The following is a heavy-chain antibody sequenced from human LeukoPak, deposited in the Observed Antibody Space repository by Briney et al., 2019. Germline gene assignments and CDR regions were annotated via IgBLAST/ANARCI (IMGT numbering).Heavy chain of an antibody. CDR1: GFTFSSYW. Sequence: AGGSLRLSCAASGFTFSSYWMHWVRQAPGKGLVWVSRINSDGSSRSYADSVKGRFTISRDNSKNTLYLQMNSLRAEDTAVYYCAQLNPCSDAFDIWGQGTMVTVSS. V-gene: IGHV3-74*01. CDR3: AQLNPCSDAFDI. J-gene: IGHJ3*02. D-gene: IGHD1-1*01. CDR2: INSDGSSR.